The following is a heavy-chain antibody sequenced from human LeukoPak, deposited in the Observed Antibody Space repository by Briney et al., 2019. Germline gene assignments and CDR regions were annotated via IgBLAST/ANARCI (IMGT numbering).Heavy chain of an antibody. D-gene: IGHD3-10*01. CDR1: GITLSNYA. CDR3: AKRGVVIRGILVIGYHQEAYHYDF. V-gene: IGHV3-23*01. CDR2: ISERGGST. J-gene: IGHJ4*02. Sequence: PGGSLRLSCVDPGITLSNYAMTWVRQAPGKGLEWVSYISERGGSTCNANSVKGRFTMSRRTSLNTLYLQIYNLRAEDTAVYFCAKRGVVIRGILVIGYHQEAYHYDFWGQGVLVTVSS.